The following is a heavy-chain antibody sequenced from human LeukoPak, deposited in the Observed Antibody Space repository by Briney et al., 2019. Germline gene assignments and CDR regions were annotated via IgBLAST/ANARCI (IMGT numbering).Heavy chain of an antibody. CDR1: GGSFSGYY. J-gene: IGHJ3*01. CDR3: ARVSCSSTSCPRRDALDV. V-gene: IGHV4-34*01. D-gene: IGHD2-2*01. Sequence: PSETPSLTCAVYGGSFSGYYWSWIRQPPGKGLEWIGEINHSGSTNYNPSLKSRVTISVDTSKNQFSLKLSSVTAADTAVYYCARVSCSSTSCPRRDALDVWGQGTMVTVSS. CDR2: INHSGST.